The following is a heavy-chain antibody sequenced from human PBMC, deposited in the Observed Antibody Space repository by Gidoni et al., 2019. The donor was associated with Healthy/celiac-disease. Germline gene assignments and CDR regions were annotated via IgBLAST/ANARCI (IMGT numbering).Heavy chain of an antibody. CDR3: ARGGAMVRGVIPL. CDR1: GFTFSSYA. V-gene: IGHV3-30-3*01. Sequence: QVQLVESGGGVVQPGRSLRLSCAASGFTFSSYAMHWVRQAPGKGLEWVAVISYDGSNKYYADSVKGRFTISRDNSKNTLYLQMNSLRAEDTAVYYCARGGAMVRGVIPLWGQGTLVTVSS. D-gene: IGHD3-10*01. CDR2: ISYDGSNK. J-gene: IGHJ4*02.